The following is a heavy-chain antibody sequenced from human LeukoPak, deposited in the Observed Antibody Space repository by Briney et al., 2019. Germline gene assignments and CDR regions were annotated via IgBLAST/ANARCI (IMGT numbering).Heavy chain of an antibody. D-gene: IGHD4-17*01. CDR2: ISSTSSTM. CDR3: TRPLHYGDYYYGMDV. Sequence: PGGSLRLSCTASGFSFNTYTMNWVRQAPGLGLEWISCISSTSSTMYYADSVRGRFTISRDNAKNSLYLQMDSLKTEDTAVYYCTRPLHYGDYYYGMDVWGQGTTVTVSS. V-gene: IGHV3-48*04. J-gene: IGHJ6*02. CDR1: GFSFNTYT.